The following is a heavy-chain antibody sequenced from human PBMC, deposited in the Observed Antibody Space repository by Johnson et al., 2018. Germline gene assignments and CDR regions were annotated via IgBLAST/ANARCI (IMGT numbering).Heavy chain of an antibody. J-gene: IGHJ6*03. Sequence: EVQLVESGGGLVQPGRSLRLSCAASGSNSDDFAMHWVRTAPGTGLVWVSGISWSGDTLVYAASVKGRFTTSRNNAQNSLYLQMNSMRTEDTALYFCAKGPGHYYMDGWGKGTTVSVSS. CDR1: GSNSDDFA. CDR3: AKGPGHYYMDG. V-gene: IGHV3-9*02. CDR2: ISWSGDTL.